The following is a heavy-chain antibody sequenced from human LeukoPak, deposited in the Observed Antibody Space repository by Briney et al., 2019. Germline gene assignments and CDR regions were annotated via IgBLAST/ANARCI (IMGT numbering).Heavy chain of an antibody. V-gene: IGHV1-18*01. CDR2: VSAYNADT. J-gene: IGHJ4*02. CDR3: AREYGSGSLGY. Sequence: ASVKVSCKASGYTFTNYNITWVRQAPGQGLEWMGWVSAYNADTTYTQRLQGRVTMTTDTSTTTAYMELRGLRSDDTAVYYCAREYGSGSLGYWGQGTLVTVSS. CDR1: GYTFTNYN. D-gene: IGHD3-10*01.